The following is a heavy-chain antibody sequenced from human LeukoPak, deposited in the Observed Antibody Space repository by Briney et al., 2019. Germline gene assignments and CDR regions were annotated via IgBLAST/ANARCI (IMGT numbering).Heavy chain of an antibody. J-gene: IGHJ6*04. V-gene: IGHV3-15*01. CDR2: IKSKTDGGTT. CDR3: TSTRRQWLVHYYYYYGMDV. CDR1: GFTFSNAW. Sequence: GGSLRLSCAASGFTFSNAWMSWVRQAPGKGLEWVGRIKSKTDGGTTDYVAPVKGRFTISRDDSKNTLYLQMNSLKTEDTAVYYCTSTRRQWLVHYYYYYGMDVWGKGTTVTVSS. D-gene: IGHD6-19*01.